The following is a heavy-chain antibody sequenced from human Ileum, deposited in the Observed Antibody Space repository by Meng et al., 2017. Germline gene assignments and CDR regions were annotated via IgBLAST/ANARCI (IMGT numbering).Heavy chain of an antibody. D-gene: IGHD1-1*01. CDR1: GFNFNIFG. Sequence: GESLKISCAASGFNFNIFGMAWVRQAPGKGLQWVSTISGGDGSTYYVDSVRGRFTISKDISDNTLHLQMNSLTADDTAIYYGAKLWWNGGRTFDIWGQGTVVTVSS. CDR3: AKLWWNGGRTFDI. V-gene: IGHV3-23*01. CDR2: ISGGDGST. J-gene: IGHJ3*02.